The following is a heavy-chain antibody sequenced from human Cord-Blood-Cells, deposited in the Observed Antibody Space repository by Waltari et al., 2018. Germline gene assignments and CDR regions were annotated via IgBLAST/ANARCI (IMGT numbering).Heavy chain of an antibody. CDR3: ARPTLDPHWYFDL. CDR2: IIPILGIA. Sequence: QVQLVQSGAEVKKPGSSVQVSCKASGGTFSSYAISWVRPAPGQGLEWMGRIIPILGIANYAQKFQGRVTITADKSTSTAYMELSSLRSEDTAVYYCARPTLDPHWYFDLWGRGTLVTVSS. D-gene: IGHD1-1*01. V-gene: IGHV1-69*09. J-gene: IGHJ2*01. CDR1: GGTFSSYA.